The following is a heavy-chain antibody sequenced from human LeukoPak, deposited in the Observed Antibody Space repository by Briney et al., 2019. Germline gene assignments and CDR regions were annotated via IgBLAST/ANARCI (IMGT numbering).Heavy chain of an antibody. J-gene: IGHJ3*02. V-gene: IGHV3-33*01. Sequence: GGSLRLSCAASGFTFSSYGMHWVRQAPGEGLEWVAVIWYDGSNKYYADSVKGRFTISRDNSKNTLYLQMNSLRAEDTAVYYCAREGYSSGWYPLGAFDIWGQGTMVTVSS. CDR1: GFTFSSYG. D-gene: IGHD6-19*01. CDR3: AREGYSSGWYPLGAFDI. CDR2: IWYDGSNK.